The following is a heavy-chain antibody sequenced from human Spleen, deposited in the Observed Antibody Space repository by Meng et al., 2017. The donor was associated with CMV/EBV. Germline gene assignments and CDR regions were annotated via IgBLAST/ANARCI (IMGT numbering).Heavy chain of an antibody. D-gene: IGHD2-21*02. CDR3: ARDAFAKGDCPSFNCYHWYFDI. J-gene: IGHJ2*01. CDR1: CG. CDR2: ISYDGSST. Sequence: CGLAWVRQAPGKGLEWVAIISYDGSSTYYADSMEGRFTISRDNSKNTLYLQMNSLRPEDTALYSCARDAFAKGDCPSFNCYHWYFDIWGRGTLVT. V-gene: IGHV3-30-3*01.